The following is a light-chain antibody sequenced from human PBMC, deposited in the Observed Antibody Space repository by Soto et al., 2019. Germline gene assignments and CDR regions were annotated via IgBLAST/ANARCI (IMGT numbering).Light chain of an antibody. Sequence: EIVLTQSPGTLSLSPGERATLSCRASQSVSSSYLAWYQQKPGQAPRLLIYGASSRATGIPDRFSGSGSGTDFTLTISRLEPGDCAVYYCQQYGSSRTFGQGTKVEIK. CDR2: GAS. V-gene: IGKV3-20*01. CDR1: QSVSSSY. CDR3: QQYGSSRT. J-gene: IGKJ1*01.